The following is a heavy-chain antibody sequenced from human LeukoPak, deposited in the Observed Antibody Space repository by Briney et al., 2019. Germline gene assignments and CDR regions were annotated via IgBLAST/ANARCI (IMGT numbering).Heavy chain of an antibody. Sequence: GGSLRLSCAASGFTFSSYAMSWVRQAPGKGLEWVSAISGSGGSTYYADSVKGRFTISRDNAKNSLYLQMNSLRAEDTAVYYCATTSLGFGKGPLQHWGQGTLVTVSS. CDR2: ISGSGGST. J-gene: IGHJ1*01. CDR1: GFTFSSYA. V-gene: IGHV3-23*01. D-gene: IGHD3-16*01. CDR3: ATTSLGFGKGPLQH.